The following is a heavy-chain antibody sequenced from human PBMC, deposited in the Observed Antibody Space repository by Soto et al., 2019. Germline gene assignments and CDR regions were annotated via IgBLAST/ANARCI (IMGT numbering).Heavy chain of an antibody. V-gene: IGHV4-4*02. Sequence: SETLSLTCAVSXGSISSSNWWSWVRQPPGKGLEWIGEIYHSGSTNYNPSLKSRVTISVDTSKNQFSLKLSSVTAADTAVYYCASTRRDGYNNYYYYYGMDVWGQGTTVTVSS. D-gene: IGHD5-12*01. J-gene: IGHJ6*02. CDR1: XGSISSSNW. CDR2: IYHSGST. CDR3: ASTRRDGYNNYYYYYGMDV.